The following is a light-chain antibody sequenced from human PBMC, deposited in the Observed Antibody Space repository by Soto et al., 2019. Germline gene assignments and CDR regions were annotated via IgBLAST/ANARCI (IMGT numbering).Light chain of an antibody. V-gene: IGKV1-5*01. J-gene: IGKJ1*01. CDR2: DAS. CDR1: QSISSW. CDR3: QQYNSYSRA. Sequence: DIQMTQSPSTLSASVGDRVTITCRASQSISSWLAWYPQKPGKAPKLLIYDASSLESGVPSRFSGSGSGTEFPLTISSLQPDDFATYYCQQYNSYSRAFGQGTKVEIK.